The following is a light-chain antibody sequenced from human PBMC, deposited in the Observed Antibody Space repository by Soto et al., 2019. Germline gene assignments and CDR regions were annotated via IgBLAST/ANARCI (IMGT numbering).Light chain of an antibody. CDR3: SSYAGSNAYV. J-gene: IGLJ1*01. CDR1: NSDIGSYNY. Sequence: QSVLTQPPSASGSPGQALTISCTGTNSDIGSYNYVSWYQQHPGKAPKLMIYDVSERPSGVPDRFSGSKSGNTASLTVSGLLAEDEADYYCSSYAGSNAYVFGSGIKVTVL. V-gene: IGLV2-8*01. CDR2: DVS.